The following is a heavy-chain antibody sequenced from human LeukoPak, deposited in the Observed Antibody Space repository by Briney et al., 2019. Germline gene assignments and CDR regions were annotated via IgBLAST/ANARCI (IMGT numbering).Heavy chain of an antibody. CDR2: ISHSGVTT. CDR1: GFTFSSYV. CDR3: AKDYHLEYCDGGNCNFGEVDLDF. J-gene: IGHJ4*02. V-gene: IGHV3-23*01. D-gene: IGHD2-21*01. Sequence: QPGGSLSLSCAASGFTFSSYVMTWVRQAAGKGLEWVSGISHSGVTTYYADSVKGRFTISRDNSKNTLYLQMNSLKTEDTATYFCAKDYHLEYCDGGNCNFGEVDLDFWGQGILVTVSS.